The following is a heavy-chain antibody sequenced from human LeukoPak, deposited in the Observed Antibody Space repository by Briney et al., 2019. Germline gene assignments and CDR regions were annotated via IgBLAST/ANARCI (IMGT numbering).Heavy chain of an antibody. Sequence: PGGSLRLSCAASGFPFSSYAMSWVRQAPGKGLEWVSAIVGDGGSTYYADSVKGRFTISRDNSNNTLYLQMNNLRAEDTAVYYCAKTHSSSWHPLDFWGQGTLVTVSS. V-gene: IGHV3-23*01. CDR1: GFPFSSYA. J-gene: IGHJ4*02. CDR3: AKTHSSSWHPLDF. CDR2: IVGDGGST. D-gene: IGHD6-13*01.